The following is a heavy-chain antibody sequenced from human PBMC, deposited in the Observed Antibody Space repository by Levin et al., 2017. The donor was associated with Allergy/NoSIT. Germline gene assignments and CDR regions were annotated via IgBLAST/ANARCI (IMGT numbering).Heavy chain of an antibody. CDR2: IYSGGST. D-gene: IGHD6-13*01. V-gene: IGHV3-53*01. Sequence: GGSLRLSCAASGFTVSSNYMSWVRQAPGKGLEWVSVIYSGGSTYYADSVKGRFTISRDNSKNTLYLQMNSLRAEDTAVYYCARDMAAAEWDYYGMDVWGQGTTVTVSS. CDR1: GFTVSSNY. J-gene: IGHJ6*02. CDR3: ARDMAAAEWDYYGMDV.